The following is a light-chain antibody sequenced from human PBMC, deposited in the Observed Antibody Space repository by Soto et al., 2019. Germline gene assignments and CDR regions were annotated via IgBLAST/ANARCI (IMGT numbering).Light chain of an antibody. CDR3: QQYTNWRT. J-gene: IGKJ1*01. Sequence: EIVLTQSPGTLSLSPGERATLSCRASQSVSSSYLAWYQQKLGQAPRLLIYDASTRATGIPARFSGSGSGTEFTLTISSLQSEDFVVYYCQQYTNWRTFGQGTKVDIK. CDR2: DAS. CDR1: QSVSSSY. V-gene: IGKV3-15*01.